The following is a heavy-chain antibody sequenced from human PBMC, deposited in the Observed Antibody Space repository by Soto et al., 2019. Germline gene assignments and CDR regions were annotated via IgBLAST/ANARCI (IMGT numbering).Heavy chain of an antibody. Sequence: EVQLLESGGGLVQPGGSLRLSCAASGFTFSSYAMSWVRQAPGKGLEWVSVISGNGGATYYADSVKGRFTISRDNSNSTLYLQMNSLRAEDTAVYYCTKPTASGAVAGFPDYWGQGTLVTVSS. CDR2: ISGNGGAT. V-gene: IGHV3-23*01. CDR3: TKPTASGAVAGFPDY. J-gene: IGHJ4*02. D-gene: IGHD6-19*01. CDR1: GFTFSSYA.